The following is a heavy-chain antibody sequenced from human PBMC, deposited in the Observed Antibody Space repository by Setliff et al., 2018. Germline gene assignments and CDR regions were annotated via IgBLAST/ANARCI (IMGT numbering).Heavy chain of an antibody. CDR1: GYTFTDYY. J-gene: IGHJ4*02. Sequence: ASVKVSCKTSGYTFTDYYIHWVRQAPGEGLEWMGWLNPKNNDTSYAQKFLGRVTMTRDTSISAAYMELITLRSDDTALYYCATVWVVRGLRSYFDYWGQGTLVTVSS. D-gene: IGHD3-10*01. CDR3: ATVWVVRGLRSYFDY. CDR2: LNPKNNDT. V-gene: IGHV1-2*02.